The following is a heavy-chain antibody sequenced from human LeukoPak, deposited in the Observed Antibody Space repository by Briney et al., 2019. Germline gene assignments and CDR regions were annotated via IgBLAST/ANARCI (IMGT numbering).Heavy chain of an antibody. D-gene: IGHD6-19*01. CDR3: ARESESSGWYDY. CDR2: ISGDGGST. CDR1: GFIFHDYA. J-gene: IGHJ4*02. Sequence: GGSLRLSCAAPGFIFHDYAIHWVRQAPGKGLEWVSLISGDGGSTFYADSVKGRFTISRDNSKNSLYLQMNSLRSDDTALYYCARESESSGWYDYWGQGTLVTVSS. V-gene: IGHV3-43*02.